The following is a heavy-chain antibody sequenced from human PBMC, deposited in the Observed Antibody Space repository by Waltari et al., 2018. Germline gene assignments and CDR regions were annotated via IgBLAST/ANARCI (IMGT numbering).Heavy chain of an antibody. CDR1: GYSFTGTL. J-gene: IGHJ4*02. CDR2: INPNNGIT. CDR3: AAKGVVLPATFDY. Sequence: QVQLVQSGAELREPGASVKVSCTTSGYSFTGTLIHWVRQAPGQGLEWMGWINPNNGITNYAQKFQGRVTMTRDTSISTAYVELSSLRIDDTAVYYCAAKGVVLPATFDYWGQGTLVTVSS. D-gene: IGHD2-15*01. V-gene: IGHV1-2*02.